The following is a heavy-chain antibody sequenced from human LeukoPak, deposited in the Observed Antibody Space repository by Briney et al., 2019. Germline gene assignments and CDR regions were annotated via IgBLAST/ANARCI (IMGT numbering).Heavy chain of an antibody. D-gene: IGHD5-12*01. CDR1: GFSFSRYV. CDR3: AKDREYPSGYYYFDS. V-gene: IGHV3-23*01. CDR2: VSVSGDNT. J-gene: IGHJ4*02. Sequence: GGSLRLSCAASGFSFSRYVMSWVRQAPGKGLEWVSAVSVSGDNTYYADSGRGRFSISRDNSKDTLYLQMNSLRAEDTAVYYCAKDREYPSGYYYFDSWGQGTLVTVSS.